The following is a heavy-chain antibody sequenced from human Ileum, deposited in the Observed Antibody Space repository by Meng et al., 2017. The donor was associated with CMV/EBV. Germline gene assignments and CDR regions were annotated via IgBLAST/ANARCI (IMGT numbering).Heavy chain of an antibody. CDR2: TYYRSKWYN. J-gene: IGHJ6*02. Sequence: SQTLSLTCAISGVRVSRNSAAWNWIRQSPSRGLEWLGRTYYRSKWYNDYAVSVKSRITINPDTSKNQFSLQLNSVTPEDTAVYYCARESTWWDSLYYYGMDVWGQGTTVTVSS. CDR3: ARESTWWDSLYYYGMDV. CDR1: GVRVSRNSAA. V-gene: IGHV6-1*01. D-gene: IGHD1-26*01.